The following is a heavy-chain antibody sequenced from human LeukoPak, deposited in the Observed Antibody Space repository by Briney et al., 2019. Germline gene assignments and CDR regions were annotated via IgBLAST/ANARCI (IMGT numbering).Heavy chain of an antibody. V-gene: IGHV3-30*02. CDR1: GFTFRNYN. Sequence: GGSLRLSCAASGFTFRNYNMHWVRQAPGKGLDWVAFIKYDGNNKYYADSVKGRFTISRDNSKKMLYLQMNSLRVEDTALYYCAKGYNYDIFSGPTDYWGQGTRVTVSS. D-gene: IGHD3-9*01. J-gene: IGHJ4*02. CDR3: AKGYNYDIFSGPTDY. CDR2: IKYDGNNK.